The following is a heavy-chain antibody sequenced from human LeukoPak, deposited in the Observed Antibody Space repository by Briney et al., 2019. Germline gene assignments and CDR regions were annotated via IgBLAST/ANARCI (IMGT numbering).Heavy chain of an antibody. Sequence: PGGSLRLSCAASGFTFSSYGMHWVRQAPGKGLEWVALIRYDGTNKYYADSVKGRFTISRDNSKNTLYLQMNSLRAEDTAVYYCARDPGAPPIAARPQYYFDYWGQGTLVTVSS. J-gene: IGHJ4*02. D-gene: IGHD6-6*01. CDR3: ARDPGAPPIAARPQYYFDY. CDR1: GFTFSSYG. CDR2: IRYDGTNK. V-gene: IGHV3-30*02.